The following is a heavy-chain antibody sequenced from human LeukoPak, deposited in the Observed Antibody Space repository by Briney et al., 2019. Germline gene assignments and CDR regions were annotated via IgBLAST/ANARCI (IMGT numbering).Heavy chain of an antibody. CDR3: ANRYGSGYDY. V-gene: IGHV3-23*01. D-gene: IGHD3-10*01. Sequence: GGSLRLSCAASGFTVSSNYMSWVRQAPGKGLEWVSAISGSGGSTYYADSVKGRFTISRDNSKNTLYLQMNSLRAEDTAVYYCANRYGSGYDYWGQGTLVTVSS. J-gene: IGHJ4*02. CDR2: ISGSGGST. CDR1: GFTVSSNY.